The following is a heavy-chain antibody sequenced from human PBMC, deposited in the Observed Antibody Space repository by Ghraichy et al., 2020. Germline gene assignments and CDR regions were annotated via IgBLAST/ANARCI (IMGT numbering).Heavy chain of an antibody. CDR3: ARDLMITFGGVIVPTGYFDY. J-gene: IGHJ4*02. Sequence: ASVKVSCKASGYTFTSYGISWVRQAPGQGLEWMGWISAYNGNTNYAQKLQGRVTMTTDTSTRTAYMELRSLRSDDTAVYYCARDLMITFGGVIVPTGYFDYWGQGTLVTVSS. CDR2: ISAYNGNT. D-gene: IGHD3-16*02. V-gene: IGHV1-18*01. CDR1: GYTFTSYG.